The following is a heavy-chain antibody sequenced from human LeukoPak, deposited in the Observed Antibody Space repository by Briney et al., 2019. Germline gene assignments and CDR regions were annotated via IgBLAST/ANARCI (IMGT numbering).Heavy chain of an antibody. V-gene: IGHV4-31*03. J-gene: IGHJ4*02. D-gene: IGHD1-26*01. CDR2: THSGGST. Sequence: SETLSLTCTVSGASISSGNSYWSWIRQHPGRGLEWIGYTHSGGSTYYNPSFRSRVSISLDATDNQFSLRLTSVTAADTAVYYCARDAGEYVGGSAGHFFDFWGQGGLVTVSS. CDR1: GASISSGNSY. CDR3: ARDAGEYVGGSAGHFFDF.